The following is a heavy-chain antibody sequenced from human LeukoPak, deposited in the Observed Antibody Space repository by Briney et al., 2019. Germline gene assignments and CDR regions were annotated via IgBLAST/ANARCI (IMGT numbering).Heavy chain of an antibody. Sequence: GGSLRLSCAASGFTFSSYEMNWVRQAPGKGLEWVSYISSSGSTIYYADSVKGRFTISRDNAKNSLYLQMNSLRAEDTAVYYCAGSIWYVEDRIDLFDYWGQGTLVTVSS. CDR1: GFTFSSYE. CDR3: AGSIWYVEDRIDLFDY. D-gene: IGHD6-13*01. CDR2: ISSSGSTI. V-gene: IGHV3-48*03. J-gene: IGHJ4*02.